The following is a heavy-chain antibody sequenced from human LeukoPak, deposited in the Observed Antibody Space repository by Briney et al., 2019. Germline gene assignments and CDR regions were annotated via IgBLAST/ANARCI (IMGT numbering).Heavy chain of an antibody. CDR2: INHSGST. Sequence: PSETLSLTCAVYGGSFSGYYWSWIRQPPGKGLEWIGEINHSGSTNYNPSLKSRVTISVDTSKNQFSLKLSSVTAADTAVYYCARQWLVLSAFDIWGQGTMVTVSS. D-gene: IGHD6-19*01. J-gene: IGHJ3*02. CDR1: GGSFSGYY. CDR3: ARQWLVLSAFDI. V-gene: IGHV4-34*01.